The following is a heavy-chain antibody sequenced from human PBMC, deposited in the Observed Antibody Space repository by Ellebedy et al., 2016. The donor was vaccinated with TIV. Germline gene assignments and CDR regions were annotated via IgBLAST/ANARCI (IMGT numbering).Heavy chain of an antibody. CDR2: MYYSGST. V-gene: IGHV4-39*07. Sequence: GSLRLXXTVSGGSISSGGYYWSWIRQHPGKGLEWIGSMYYSGSTYHNPSLKSRVTISVDTSKNQFSLKLSSVTAADTAVYYCARDAGGGGYYGELDYWGQGTLVTVSS. CDR1: GGSISSGGYY. J-gene: IGHJ4*02. D-gene: IGHD1-26*01. CDR3: ARDAGGGGYYGELDY.